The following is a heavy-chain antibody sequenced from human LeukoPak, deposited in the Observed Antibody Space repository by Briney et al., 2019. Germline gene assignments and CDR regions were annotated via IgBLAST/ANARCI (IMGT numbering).Heavy chain of an antibody. CDR3: AAMAVNWFDP. CDR1: GGSVGSGSYY. Sequence: SETLSLTCTVSGGSVGSGSYYWSWIRQSPGKGLEWIGYILYSDITNYNPSLKSRVTMSVDASKNQFSLRLTSVTAADTAVYYCAAMAVNWFDPWGQGTLVIVSS. V-gene: IGHV4-61*01. CDR2: ILYSDIT. J-gene: IGHJ5*02. D-gene: IGHD5-18*01.